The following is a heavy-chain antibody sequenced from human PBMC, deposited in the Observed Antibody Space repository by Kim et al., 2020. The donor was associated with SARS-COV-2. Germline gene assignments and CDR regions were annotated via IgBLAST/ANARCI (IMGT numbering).Heavy chain of an antibody. Sequence: SETLSLTCTVSGGSISSYYWSWIRQPPGKGLEWIGYIYYSGSTNYNPSLKSRVTISVDTSKNQFSLKLSSVTAADTAVYYCARASGSSWYWGQGTLVTVSS. D-gene: IGHD6-13*01. V-gene: IGHV4-59*01. CDR3: ARASGSSWY. CDR2: IYYSGST. J-gene: IGHJ4*02. CDR1: GGSISSYY.